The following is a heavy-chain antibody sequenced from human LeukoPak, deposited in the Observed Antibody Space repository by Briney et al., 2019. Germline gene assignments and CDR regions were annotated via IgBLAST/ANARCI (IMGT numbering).Heavy chain of an antibody. D-gene: IGHD5-18*01. CDR3: VREARGYHYTYFDY. J-gene: IGHJ4*02. CDR2: IASGFQT. CDR1: GFTLGSHD. Sequence: GGSLRLSCTASGFTLGSHDMRRVRQTTGEGLEWVAAIASGFQTFYAGSVKGRFTVSREDAKNSLYLQMNSLRAGDTAVYYCVREARGYHYTYFDYWGQGTLVTVSS. V-gene: IGHV3-13*01.